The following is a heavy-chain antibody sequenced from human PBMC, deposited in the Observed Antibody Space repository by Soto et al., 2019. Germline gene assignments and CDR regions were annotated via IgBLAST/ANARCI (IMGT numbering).Heavy chain of an antibody. CDR3: AREGPIAAARRVFDH. D-gene: IGHD6-25*01. Sequence: QVQLVQSGAEVKKPGSSVKVSCKASGGTFSSYAISWVRQAPGQGLEWMGGIIPIFGTANYTQKCQGRVTITADEYTSTAYMEVSSLRSEDTAVYYCAREGPIAAARRVFDHWGQGTLVTVSS. CDR1: GGTFSSYA. V-gene: IGHV1-69*12. CDR2: IIPIFGTA. J-gene: IGHJ5*02.